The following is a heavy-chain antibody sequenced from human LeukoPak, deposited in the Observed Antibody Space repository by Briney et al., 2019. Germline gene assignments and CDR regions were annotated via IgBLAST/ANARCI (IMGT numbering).Heavy chain of an antibody. D-gene: IGHD4-11*01. CDR2: INHSGST. J-gene: IGHJ4*02. CDR3: AREGDYSNYEG. Sequence: PETLSLTCAVYGGSFSGYYWSWIRQPPGKGLEWIGEINHSGSTNYNPSLKSRVTISVDTSKNQFSLKLSSVTAADTAVYYCAREGDYSNYEGWGQGTLVTVSS. CDR1: GGSFSGYY. V-gene: IGHV4-34*01.